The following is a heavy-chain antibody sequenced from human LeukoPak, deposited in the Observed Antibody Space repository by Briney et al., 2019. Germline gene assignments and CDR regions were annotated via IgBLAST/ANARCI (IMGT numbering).Heavy chain of an antibody. J-gene: IGHJ4*02. CDR2: IKSKTDGGTT. V-gene: IGHV3-15*01. Sequence: GGYLRLYCAASGFTFSNAWMSWVRQAPGKGLEWVGRIKSKTDGGTTDYAAPVKGRFTISRDDSKNTLYLQMNSLKTEDTAVYYCTTDPVLIVGATGLFDYWGQGTLVTVSS. CDR3: TTDPVLIVGATGLFDY. CDR1: GFTFSNAW. D-gene: IGHD1-26*01.